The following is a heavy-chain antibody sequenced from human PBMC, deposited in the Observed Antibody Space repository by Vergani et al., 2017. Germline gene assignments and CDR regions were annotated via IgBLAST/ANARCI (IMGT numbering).Heavy chain of an antibody. CDR2: ISYDGSNK. CDR1: GFTFSSYG. V-gene: IGHV3-30*18. Sequence: QVQLVQSGGGVVQPGRSLRLSCAASGFTFSSYGMHWVRQAPGKGLEWVAVISYDGSNKYYADSVKGRFTISRDNSKNTLYLQMNSLRAEDTAVYYCAKDRLAEITMVRGYYMDVWGKGTTVTVSS. D-gene: IGHD3-10*01. CDR3: AKDRLAEITMVRGYYMDV. J-gene: IGHJ6*03.